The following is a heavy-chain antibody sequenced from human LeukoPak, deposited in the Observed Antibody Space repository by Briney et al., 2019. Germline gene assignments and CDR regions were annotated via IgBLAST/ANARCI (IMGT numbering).Heavy chain of an antibody. Sequence: LSGRSLRLSCAGSGFTFSSYAMNWVRQAPGKGLEWVSAICSNDNNTYYANSVKGRFTISRDNSKNTLSLQLNSLRAEDTAVYYCAKGTSSSCYSAPNYWGQGTLVTVSS. J-gene: IGHJ4*02. CDR3: AKGTSSSCYSAPNY. CDR2: ICSNDNNT. V-gene: IGHV3-23*01. D-gene: IGHD2-15*01. CDR1: GFTFSSYA.